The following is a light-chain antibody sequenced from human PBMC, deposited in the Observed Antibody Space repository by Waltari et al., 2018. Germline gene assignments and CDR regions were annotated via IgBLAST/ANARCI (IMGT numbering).Light chain of an antibody. J-gene: IGKJ1*01. CDR3: QQFYTIPPT. V-gene: IGKV4-1*01. CDR1: QNVSYSSDRRRC. Sequence: DIVMTQSPASLAVSLGERATINCKASQNVSYSSDRRRCIAWYQQKSGQSPKLLIYWGSVRESGVPDRFSGSGSGADFSLTISGLQAEDVAVYYCQQFYTIPPTFGPGTRVDLK. CDR2: WGS.